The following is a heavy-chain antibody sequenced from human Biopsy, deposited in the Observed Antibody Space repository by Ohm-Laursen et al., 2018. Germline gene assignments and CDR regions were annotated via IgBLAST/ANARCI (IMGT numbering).Heavy chain of an antibody. D-gene: IGHD3-22*01. CDR3: AKGHTDYSDSSGFSYYFRY. CDR1: GASISDYY. CDR2: IFTSGST. J-gene: IGHJ4*02. V-gene: IGHV4-4*07. Sequence: SDTLSLTCAVSGASISDYYCVWIRQPAGKGLEWIGLIFTSGSTTYNPSLRSRVTMSVDTSKNQFTLNLSSVTAADTAMYYCAKGHTDYSDSSGFSYYFRYWGQGTLVTVSS.